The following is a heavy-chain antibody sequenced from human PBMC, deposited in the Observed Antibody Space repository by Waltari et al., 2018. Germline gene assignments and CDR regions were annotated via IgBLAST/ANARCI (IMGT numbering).Heavy chain of an antibody. CDR1: GFTFSNYI. Sequence: VQLVESGGGSVQPGGSLRLSCTASGFTFSNYIMHLVRQSSGAGLEWIGTIYYSGSTYYNPSLKSRVTISVDTSKNQFSLKLSSVTAADTAVYYCARRWLQSGYFDYWGQGTLVTVSS. D-gene: IGHD5-12*01. CDR3: ARRWLQSGYFDY. CDR2: IYYSGST. J-gene: IGHJ4*02. V-gene: IGHV4-39*01.